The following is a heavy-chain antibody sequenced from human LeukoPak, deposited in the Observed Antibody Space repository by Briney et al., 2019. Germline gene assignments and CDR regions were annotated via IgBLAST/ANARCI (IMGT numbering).Heavy chain of an antibody. Sequence: SETLSLTCTVSGGSISNYYWSWLRQPPGKGLEWIGSIYYSGSTYYNPSLRSRVTISEDTSKNQFSLRLSSVTAADTAVYYCARHGGSSIAALDYWGQGTLVTVSS. D-gene: IGHD6-6*01. J-gene: IGHJ4*02. CDR1: GGSISNYY. CDR2: IYYSGST. CDR3: ARHGGSSIAALDY. V-gene: IGHV4-59*05.